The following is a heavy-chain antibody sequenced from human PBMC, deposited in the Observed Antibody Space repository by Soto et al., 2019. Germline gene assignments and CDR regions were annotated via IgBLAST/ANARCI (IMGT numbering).Heavy chain of an antibody. CDR2: SYYTGST. Sequence: SETLSLTCTVSGGSMSSNYWSWVRQPPGKGLEWIGYSYYTGSTNYNPSLKSRVTISVDTSKSQFSLKLSSVTAADTAVYYCAIDSGYNYSYVRWFVPWGQGLLITVS. CDR3: AIDSGYNYSYVRWFVP. J-gene: IGHJ5*02. V-gene: IGHV4-59*01. CDR1: GGSMSSNY. D-gene: IGHD5-18*01.